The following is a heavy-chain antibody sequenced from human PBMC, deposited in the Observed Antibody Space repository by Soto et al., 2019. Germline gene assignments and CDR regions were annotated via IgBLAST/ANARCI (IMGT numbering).Heavy chain of an antibody. Sequence: PSETLSLTCIVSGGSLSKYYWSWIRQPAGKGLEWIGRISTSGHVVSKVSLRSRLTMSVDMSNNHFSLKLTSVTAADTAVYYCARDNNDFWSLYPLSFDYWAQGALVTVSS. CDR2: ISTSGHV. CDR1: GGSLSKYY. J-gene: IGHJ4*02. V-gene: IGHV4-4*07. CDR3: ARDNNDFWSLYPLSFDY. D-gene: IGHD3-3*01.